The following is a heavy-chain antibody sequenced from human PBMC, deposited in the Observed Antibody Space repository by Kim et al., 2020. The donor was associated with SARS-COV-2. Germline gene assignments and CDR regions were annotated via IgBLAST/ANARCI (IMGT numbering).Heavy chain of an antibody. CDR3: AREDGGDIDY. Sequence: ASVKVSCKASGYTFTNYDINWVRQATGQGLEWMGWMNPNSGNTGFAQRFQGRVTMTRNTSITTAYMELSSLRSEDTAVYYCAREDGGDIDYWGQGTLATV. CDR2: MNPNSGNT. V-gene: IGHV1-8*01. J-gene: IGHJ4*02. D-gene: IGHD2-21*02. CDR1: GYTFTNYD.